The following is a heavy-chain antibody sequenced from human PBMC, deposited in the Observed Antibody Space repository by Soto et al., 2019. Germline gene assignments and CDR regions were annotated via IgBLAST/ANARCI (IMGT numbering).Heavy chain of an antibody. J-gene: IGHJ5*02. Sequence: SETLSLTCTVSGVSVTNGDYYWSWMRQSPGKGLEWIGNIYYSETTRYNPSLNSRLSISIDTSRNQFSLQLTSGTAADTAIYYGARQRRGGYWFDPWGQGTLVTVSS. CDR3: ARQRRGGYWFDP. V-gene: IGHV4-30-4*01. CDR2: IYYSETT. CDR1: GVSVTNGDYY.